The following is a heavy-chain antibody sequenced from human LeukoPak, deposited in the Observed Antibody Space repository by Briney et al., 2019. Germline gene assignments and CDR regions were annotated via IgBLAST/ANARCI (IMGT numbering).Heavy chain of an antibody. V-gene: IGHV4-61*02. Sequence: SETLSLTCTVSGGSINSGTYYWNWIRQPAGKGLEWIGRIYTSGSTNYNPSLKSRVTISVDTSKNQFSLKLSSVTAADTAVYYCATQTSNYYDSSGYYHWGQGTLVTVSS. CDR1: GGSINSGTYY. CDR3: ATQTSNYYDSSGYYH. D-gene: IGHD3-22*01. CDR2: IYTSGST. J-gene: IGHJ5*02.